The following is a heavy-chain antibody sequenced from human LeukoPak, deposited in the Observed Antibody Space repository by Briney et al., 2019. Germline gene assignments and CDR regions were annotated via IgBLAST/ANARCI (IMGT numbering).Heavy chain of an antibody. V-gene: IGHV3-30*04. CDR3: ARGAPRMVGTGSIISFHY. J-gene: IGHJ4*02. D-gene: IGHD2-21*02. CDR2: VSYDGSNK. Sequence: PGGSLRLSCAASGFTFSSYAMHWVRQAPGKGLEWVVVVSYDGSNKKYADSVKGRFTISRDNSKSMLYLHMNSLRAEDTAVYYCARGAPRMVGTGSIISFHYGGQGTLATVSA. CDR1: GFTFSSYA.